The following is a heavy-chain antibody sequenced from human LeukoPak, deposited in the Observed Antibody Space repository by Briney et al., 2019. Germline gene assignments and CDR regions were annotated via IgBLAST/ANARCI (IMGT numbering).Heavy chain of an antibody. CDR3: ANGNKCMSYNFDY. D-gene: IGHD1-14*01. CDR2: ISGDGGVT. J-gene: IGHJ4*02. V-gene: IGHV3-43*02. Sequence: GGSLRLSCAASGFTFLDFSMHWVRQAPGKGPEWVSLISGDGGVTHYADSVRGRFTISRDNSKNSLYLQMNSLRGEDTAFYYCANGNKCMSYNFDYGGQGTLVTVSS. CDR1: GFTFLDFS.